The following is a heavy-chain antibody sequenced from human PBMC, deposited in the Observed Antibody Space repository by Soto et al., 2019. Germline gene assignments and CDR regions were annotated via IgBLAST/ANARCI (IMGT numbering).Heavy chain of an antibody. J-gene: IGHJ4*02. V-gene: IGHV5-51*01. CDR2: IYPGDSDT. D-gene: IGHD3-16*02. Sequence: PGESLKISCKGSGYSFTSYWIGWVRQMPGKGLEWMGIIYPGDSDTRYSPSFQGQVTISADKSISTAYLQWSSLKASDTAMYYCARLNTRLGELSLSLGYWGKGTLVTVSS. CDR3: ARLNTRLGELSLSLGY. CDR1: GYSFTSYW.